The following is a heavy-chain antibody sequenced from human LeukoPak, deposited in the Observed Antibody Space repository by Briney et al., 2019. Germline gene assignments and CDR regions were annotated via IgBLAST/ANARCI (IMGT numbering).Heavy chain of an antibody. D-gene: IGHD1/OR15-1a*01. CDR2: IYPGDSDT. J-gene: IGHJ6*02. CDR1: GYSFTMYW. V-gene: IGHV5-51*01. CDR3: ARSRTSYFYYNMDV. Sequence: GESPKISCKGSGYSFTMYWIGWVRQMPGKGLEWMAIIYPGDSDTRYSPSFQGQVTISADKSISTAYLQWSSLKASDTAMYYCARSRTSYFYYNMDVWGQGTTVTVSS.